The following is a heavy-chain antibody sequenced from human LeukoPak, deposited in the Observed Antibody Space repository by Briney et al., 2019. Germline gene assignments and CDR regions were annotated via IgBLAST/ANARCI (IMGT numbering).Heavy chain of an antibody. Sequence: GGSLRLSCAASGFSFDDYDMHWVRQAPGKGLEWVSLIHRDGRTAYYADSVKGRFAISRDNSRRSLYLQINSLRTEDTALYHCAKTRRSGTEYGDFDHWGQGTLVAVSS. V-gene: IGHV3-43*02. CDR2: IHRDGRTA. J-gene: IGHJ4*02. D-gene: IGHD1-26*01. CDR3: AKTRRSGTEYGDFDH. CDR1: GFSFDDYD.